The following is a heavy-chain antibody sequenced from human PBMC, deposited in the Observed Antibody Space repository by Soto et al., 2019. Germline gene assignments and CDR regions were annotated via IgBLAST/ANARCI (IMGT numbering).Heavy chain of an antibody. CDR2: IIPILGIA. D-gene: IGHD3-10*01. CDR3: ASSDGSRSLKLFDY. J-gene: IGHJ4*02. V-gene: IGHV1-69*02. CDR1: GGTFSSYT. Sequence: QVQLVQSGAEVKKPGSSVKVSCKASGGTFSSYTISWVRQAPGQGLEWMGRIIPILGIANYAQKFQGRVTITADKSTSTAYMELSSLRSEDTAVYYCASSDGSRSLKLFDYWGQGTLVTVSS.